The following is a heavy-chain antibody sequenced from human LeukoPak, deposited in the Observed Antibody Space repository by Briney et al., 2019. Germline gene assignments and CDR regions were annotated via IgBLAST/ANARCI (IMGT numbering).Heavy chain of an antibody. D-gene: IGHD6-13*01. CDR2: IYSGGST. CDR3: ARTIVAGGTDYFDY. V-gene: IGHV3-53*01. J-gene: IGHJ4*02. Sequence: GGSLRLSCAASGFTFSTNYMSWVRQAPGTGLEWVSVIYSGGSTYYAESVKGRFTISRDNSKNTLYLLMNSLRDEDTAVYYCARTIVAGGTDYFDYWGQGTLVTVSS. CDR1: GFTFSTNY.